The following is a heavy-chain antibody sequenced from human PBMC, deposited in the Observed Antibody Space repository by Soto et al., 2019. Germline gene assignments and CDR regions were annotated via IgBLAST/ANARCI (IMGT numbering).Heavy chain of an antibody. CDR2: INAGNGNT. CDR3: AGAYDFWGGYYNWFDP. D-gene: IGHD3-3*01. CDR1: GYTFTSYA. J-gene: IGHJ5*02. Sequence: QVQLVQSGAEVKKPGASVKVSCKASGYTFTSYAMHWVRQAPGQRLEWMGWINAGNGNTKYSQKFQGRVTITRDTSASTAYMELSSLRSEDTAVYYCAGAYDFWGGYYNWFDPWGQGTLVTVSS. V-gene: IGHV1-3*01.